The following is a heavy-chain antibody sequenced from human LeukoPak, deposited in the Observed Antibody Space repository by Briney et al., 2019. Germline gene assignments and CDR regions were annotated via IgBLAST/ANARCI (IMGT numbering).Heavy chain of an antibody. Sequence: GESLKISCKGSGYSFTSYWIAWVRQMPGKGLEWMGIIYPGDSDTRYSPSFQGQVTISADKSISTAYLQLSSLKASDTAIYYCTRQSLITSPGDYWGQGTLVTVSS. CDR3: TRQSLITSPGDY. D-gene: IGHD1-1*01. J-gene: IGHJ4*02. V-gene: IGHV5-51*01. CDR1: GYSFTSYW. CDR2: IYPGDSDT.